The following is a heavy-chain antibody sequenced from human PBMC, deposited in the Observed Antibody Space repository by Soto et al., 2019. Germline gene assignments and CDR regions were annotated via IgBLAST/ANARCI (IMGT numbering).Heavy chain of an antibody. CDR2: MNPNSGNT. J-gene: IGHJ4*02. CDR1: GYTFTSYD. D-gene: IGHD5-12*01. Sequence: GASVKVSCKASGYTFTSYDINWVRQATGQGLEWMGWMNPNSGNTGYAQKFQGRVTMTRDTSISTAYMELSSLRSEDTAVYYCARSPHVDIVATTLFWYWGQGTLVTVSS. V-gene: IGHV1-8*01. CDR3: ARSPHVDIVATTLFWY.